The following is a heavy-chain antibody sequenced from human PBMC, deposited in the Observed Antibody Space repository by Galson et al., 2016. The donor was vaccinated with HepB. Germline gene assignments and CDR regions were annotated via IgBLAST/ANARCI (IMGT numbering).Heavy chain of an antibody. D-gene: IGHD3-22*01. V-gene: IGHV3-23*01. Sequence: SLRLSCAASGFTFSNYAMSWVRQAPGRGLEWVSGISGSGASTTYADSVKGRFTISRDNSKNALHLQMNSLRAEDTAMYFCARHFSGSYLGRGTLVTVS. CDR2: ISGSGAST. J-gene: IGHJ4*02. CDR3: ARHFSGSY. CDR1: GFTFSNYA.